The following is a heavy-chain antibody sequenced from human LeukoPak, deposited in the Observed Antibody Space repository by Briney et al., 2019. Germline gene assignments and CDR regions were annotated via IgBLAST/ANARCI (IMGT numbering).Heavy chain of an antibody. J-gene: IGHJ4*02. V-gene: IGHV3-21*01. CDR1: GFTFTSYS. Sequence: GGSLRPSCAASGFTFTSYSMNWVRQAPGKGLEWVSSISSSSTYIYYADSVKGRFTISRDNAKNSLYLQMNSLRAEDTAVYYCARDEVAALDYWGQGTLVTVSS. CDR2: ISSSSTYI. D-gene: IGHD2-15*01. CDR3: ARDEVAALDY.